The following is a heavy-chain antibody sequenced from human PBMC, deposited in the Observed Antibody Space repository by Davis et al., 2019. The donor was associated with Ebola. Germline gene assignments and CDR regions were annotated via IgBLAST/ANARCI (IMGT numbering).Heavy chain of an antibody. D-gene: IGHD3-9*01. V-gene: IGHV1-69*13. J-gene: IGHJ4*02. CDR1: GGSFSSHP. Sequence: SVTVSCKNSGGSFSSHPISWGRQAPRQGLEWMGGIIPIFDTPHYAQKFQGRITITADASTSTAYMELSSLRSEDTATYFCTRDFDGGNYYFDNWGPGTPVTVSS. CDR2: IIPIFDTP. CDR3: TRDFDGGNYYFDN.